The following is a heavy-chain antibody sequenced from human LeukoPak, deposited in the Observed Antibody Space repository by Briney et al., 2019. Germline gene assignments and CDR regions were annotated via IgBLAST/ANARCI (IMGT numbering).Heavy chain of an antibody. D-gene: IGHD2/OR15-2a*01. J-gene: IGHJ4*02. V-gene: IGHV4-38-2*02. CDR3: ARLSLDRLDY. CDR1: GDSISTGSY. CDR2: IIHSGDT. Sequence: SETLSLTCSVSGDSISTGSYWAWIRQPPGKGLEWIASIIHSGDTYYKQSLNSRLTISMDTSKNQFSLSLISVTAADTAVYYCARLSLDRLDYWGQGTLVTVTS.